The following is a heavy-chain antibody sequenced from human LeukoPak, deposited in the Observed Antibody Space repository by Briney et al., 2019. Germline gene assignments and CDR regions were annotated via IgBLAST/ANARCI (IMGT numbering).Heavy chain of an antibody. J-gene: IGHJ4*02. D-gene: IGHD5-24*01. Sequence: GGSLRRSCAASGFTFSSYAMHWVRQAPGKGLEWVAVISYDGSNKYYADSVKGRFTISRDNSKNTLYLQMNSLRAEDTAVYYCARVGDGYNFWGWGYYFDYWGQGTLVTVSS. CDR2: ISYDGSNK. V-gene: IGHV3-30*01. CDR3: ARVGDGYNFWGWGYYFDY. CDR1: GFTFSSYA.